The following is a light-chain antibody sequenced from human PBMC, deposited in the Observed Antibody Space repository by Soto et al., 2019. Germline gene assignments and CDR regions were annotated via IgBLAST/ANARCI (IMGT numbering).Light chain of an antibody. CDR2: HAS. CDR1: QSVSRN. CDR3: QQYYNWPPWT. V-gene: IGKV3-15*01. Sequence: ETMMTQSPATLSVSPGERATLSCRASQSVSRNLAWFQQKPGQAPRLLIYHASNRATGIPDRFSGSGSGTEFTLTISSPQSEDFAVYYCQQYYNWPPWTFGQGTKVEIK. J-gene: IGKJ1*01.